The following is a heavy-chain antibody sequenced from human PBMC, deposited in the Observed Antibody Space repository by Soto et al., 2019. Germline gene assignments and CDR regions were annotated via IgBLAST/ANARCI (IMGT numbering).Heavy chain of an antibody. D-gene: IGHD3-9*01. CDR1: GYSFTTYW. J-gene: IGHJ6*02. CDR2: IYPGDSDT. Sequence: RVESLKISCIGSGYSFTTYWIAWVRQMPWKGLEWMGIIYPGDSDTKYSPSFQGQVTISVDKSITTAYLQWSSLRASDTAMYYCARHADIMTGVMGMDVWGQGTTVTVSS. CDR3: ARHADIMTGVMGMDV. V-gene: IGHV5-51*01.